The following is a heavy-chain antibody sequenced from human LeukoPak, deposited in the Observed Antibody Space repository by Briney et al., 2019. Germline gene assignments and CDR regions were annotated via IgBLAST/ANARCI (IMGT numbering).Heavy chain of an antibody. CDR3: ARGDPHADL. CDR1: GFDLSTYE. Sequence: GGSLRLSCAASGFDLSTYEMNWVRQAPGKGLEWIADITISGHTKNYADSVKGRFTISRDNAGTSLYLQMNSLRVEDTGVYYCARGDPHADLWGHGTLVTVSS. J-gene: IGHJ5*02. V-gene: IGHV3-48*03. CDR2: ITISGHTK.